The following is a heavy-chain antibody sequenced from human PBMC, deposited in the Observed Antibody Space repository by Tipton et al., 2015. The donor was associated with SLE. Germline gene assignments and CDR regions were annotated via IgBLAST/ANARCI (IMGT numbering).Heavy chain of an antibody. D-gene: IGHD6-13*01. J-gene: IGHJ5*02. CDR1: GGSISSYY. CDR2: IYYSGST. Sequence: TLSLTCTVSGGSISSYYWSWIRQPPGKGLEWIGYIYYSGSTNYNPSLKSRVTISVDTSKNQFSLKLSSVTAADTAVYYRARVGPLYSSSWYGNWFDPWGQGTLVTVSS. V-gene: IGHV4-59*01. CDR3: ARVGPLYSSSWYGNWFDP.